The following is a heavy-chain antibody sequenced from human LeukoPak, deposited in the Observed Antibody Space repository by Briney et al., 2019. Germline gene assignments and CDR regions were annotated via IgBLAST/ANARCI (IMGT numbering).Heavy chain of an antibody. D-gene: IGHD3-10*01. CDR2: IYYSGST. CDR1: GGSISSYY. Sequence: SETLSLTCTVSGGSISSYYWSWIRQPPGKGLEWIGYIYYSGSTNYNPSLKSRVTISVDTSKNQFSLKLSSVTAADTAVYYCARVDRVTMVLDPWGRGTLVTVSS. V-gene: IGHV4-59*01. J-gene: IGHJ5*02. CDR3: ARVDRVTMVLDP.